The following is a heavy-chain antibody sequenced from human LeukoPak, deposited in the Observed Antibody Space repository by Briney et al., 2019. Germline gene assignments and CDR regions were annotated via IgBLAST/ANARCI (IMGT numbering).Heavy chain of an antibody. CDR2: INPSGAST. V-gene: IGHV1-46*01. Sequence: ASVKVSCKASGYTFTSYYMHWVRQAPGQGLEWMGIINPSGASTSYAQKFQGRVTMTRDTSTSTVYMELSSLRSEDTAVYYCARVRTLIGSYYYDSSGYYHGPLDYWGQGTLVTVSS. J-gene: IGHJ4*02. CDR1: GYTFTSYY. D-gene: IGHD3-22*01. CDR3: ARVRTLIGSYYYDSSGYYHGPLDY.